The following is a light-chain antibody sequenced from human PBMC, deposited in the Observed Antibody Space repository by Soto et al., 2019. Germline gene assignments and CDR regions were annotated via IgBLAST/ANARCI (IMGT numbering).Light chain of an antibody. CDR1: QSLTSYK. V-gene: IGKV3-20*01. J-gene: IGKJ1*01. CDR3: LQYDTAPRT. CDR2: GAS. Sequence: EIVLMQSPGTLSLSPGERATLSCRASQSLTSYKLAWYQQKPGQSPRLLIYGASSRAPGIPDRFSGSGSGTDFTFTISRLEAEDYAVYYCLQYDTAPRTFGQGTKVDIK.